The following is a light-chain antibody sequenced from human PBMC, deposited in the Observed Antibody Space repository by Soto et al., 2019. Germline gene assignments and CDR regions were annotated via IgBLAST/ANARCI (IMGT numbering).Light chain of an antibody. CDR2: NKN. Sequence: QSVLTQPPSVSGAPGQRVTISCTGSNSNIGAGYDVHWYQQLPGTAPKLLIYNKNNRPSGVPDRFSGSKSGTSASLAITGLQAEDEADYYCQSYDSSLSGSVFGGGTKLTVL. J-gene: IGLJ2*01. CDR1: NSNIGAGYD. V-gene: IGLV1-40*01. CDR3: QSYDSSLSGSV.